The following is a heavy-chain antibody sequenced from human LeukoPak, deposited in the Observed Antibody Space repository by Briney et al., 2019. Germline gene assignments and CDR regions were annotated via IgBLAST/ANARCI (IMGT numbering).Heavy chain of an antibody. CDR1: GGSISNNYY. J-gene: IGHJ3*02. CDR3: ARLDFYGDSVFDAFDI. Sequence: SETLSLTCTVSGGSISNNYYWGWMRPPPGRGLEGIGTISYGGSTYYNPFLKRGVTISVDTSKNQFSLKLSSVTAADTAVYYCARLDFYGDSVFDAFDIWGQGTMVSVSS. D-gene: IGHD4-17*01. CDR2: ISYGGST. V-gene: IGHV4-39*01.